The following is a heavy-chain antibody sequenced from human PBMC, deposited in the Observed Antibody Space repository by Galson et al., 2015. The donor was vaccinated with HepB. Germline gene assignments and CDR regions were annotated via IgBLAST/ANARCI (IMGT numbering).Heavy chain of an antibody. CDR1: GFTFSSYA. V-gene: IGHV3-30-3*01. J-gene: IGHJ4*02. CDR2: ISYDGSNK. Sequence: SLRLSCAASGFTFSSYAMHWVRQAPGKGLEWVAVISYDGSNKYYADSVKGRFTISRDNSKNTLYLQMNSLRAEDTAVYYCARVARDIVVVIAIPGQNDYWGQGTLVTVSS. CDR3: ARVARDIVVVIAIPGQNDY. D-gene: IGHD2-21*01.